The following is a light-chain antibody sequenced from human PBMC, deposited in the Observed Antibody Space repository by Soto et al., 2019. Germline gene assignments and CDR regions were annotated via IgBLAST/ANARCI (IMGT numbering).Light chain of an antibody. Sequence: AIRMTQSPSSLSASTGDRFTITCRASQGISSYLAWYQQKPGKAPKLLIYAASTLQSGVPSRFSGSGSGTDFTLTISSLQPEDFATYYCQQYSTYPWTFGQGTKVDIK. CDR2: AAS. V-gene: IGKV1-8*01. CDR3: QQYSTYPWT. CDR1: QGISSY. J-gene: IGKJ1*01.